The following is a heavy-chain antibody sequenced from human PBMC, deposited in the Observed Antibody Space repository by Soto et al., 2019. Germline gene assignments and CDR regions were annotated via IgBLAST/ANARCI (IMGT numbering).Heavy chain of an antibody. J-gene: IGHJ3*02. V-gene: IGHV3-72*01. CDR2: SRNKANSYST. CDR1: GFGLSDHY. Sequence: GGSLRLSCAVSGFGLSDHYMDWVRQAPGKGLEWVGRSRNKANSYSTDYAASVKGRFSISRDASKNSLYLQMNGLEIEDTAVYYCARPPYGRGPDGALDIWGQGTMVTVSS. CDR3: ARPPYGRGPDGALDI. D-gene: IGHD2-8*01.